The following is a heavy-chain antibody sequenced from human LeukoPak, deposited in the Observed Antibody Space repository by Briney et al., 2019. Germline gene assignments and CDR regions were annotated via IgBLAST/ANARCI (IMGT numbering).Heavy chain of an antibody. CDR2: INPSTGSA. CDR3: ARDPSIFGGPGNFDV. V-gene: IGHV1-46*01. CDR1: GYTFTSYF. Sequence: ASVKVSCKTSGYTFTSYFMHWVRQAPGQGPEWMGIINPSTGSANYAQELRGRFTMTRDTSTRTFFMELSSLRSEDTAVYYCARDPSIFGGPGNFDVWGQGTMITVSS. J-gene: IGHJ3*01. D-gene: IGHD3-3*02.